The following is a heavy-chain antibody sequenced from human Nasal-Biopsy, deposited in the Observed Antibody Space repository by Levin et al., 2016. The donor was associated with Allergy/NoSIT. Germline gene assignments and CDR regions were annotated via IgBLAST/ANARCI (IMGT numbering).Heavy chain of an antibody. CDR1: GFTFSNAW. CDR3: AKDNDFGVFNAFDY. Sequence: GESLKISCAASGFTFSNAWMSWVRQAPGKGLEWVSISGSGGTTYYADSVKGRFTISRDNSKNTLYLQMNSLRAEDTAIYYCAKDNDFGVFNAFDYWGQGTLVTVSS. D-gene: IGHD3-3*01. CDR2: SGSGGTT. J-gene: IGHJ4*02. V-gene: IGHV3-23*01.